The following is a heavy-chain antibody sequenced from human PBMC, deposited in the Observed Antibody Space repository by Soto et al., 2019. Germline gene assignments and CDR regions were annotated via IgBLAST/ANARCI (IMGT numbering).Heavy chain of an antibody. CDR1: GFTFSSYA. D-gene: IGHD3-22*01. J-gene: IGHJ5*02. CDR2: ISGSGGST. Sequence: PGGSLRLSFAASGFTFSSYAMSWVRQAPGKGLEWVSAISGSGGSTYYAASVKGRFTISRDNSKNTLYLQMNSLRAEDTAVYYCAKGSWHYYDSSGYNNWFDPWGQGTLVTVSS. V-gene: IGHV3-23*01. CDR3: AKGSWHYYDSSGYNNWFDP.